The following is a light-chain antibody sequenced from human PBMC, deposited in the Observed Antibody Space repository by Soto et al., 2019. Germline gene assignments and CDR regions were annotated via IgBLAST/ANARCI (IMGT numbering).Light chain of an antibody. CDR1: QSIKNW. CDR3: QQVNVYPST. J-gene: IGKJ4*01. CDR2: KAS. V-gene: IGKV1-5*03. Sequence: DIQMTQSPSTLSASVGDRVTITCRASQSIKNWLAWYQQKPGEAPKLLIYKASTLESGVPSRFSGGGSGTDFTLTISSLQPEDFATYYCQQVNVYPSTFGGGTKVDIK.